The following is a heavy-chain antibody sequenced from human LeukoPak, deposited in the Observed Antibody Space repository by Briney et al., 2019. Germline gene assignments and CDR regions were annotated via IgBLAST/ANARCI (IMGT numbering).Heavy chain of an antibody. CDR3: ARGEGSTVVPDAFDI. Sequence: PSETLSLTCAVYGGSFSGYYWSWIRQPPGKGLEWIGEINHSGSTNYNPSLKSRVTISVDTSKNQFSLELSSVTAADTAVYYCARGEGSTVVPDAFDIWGQGTMVTVSS. D-gene: IGHD4-23*01. CDR1: GGSFSGYY. J-gene: IGHJ3*02. V-gene: IGHV4-34*01. CDR2: INHSGST.